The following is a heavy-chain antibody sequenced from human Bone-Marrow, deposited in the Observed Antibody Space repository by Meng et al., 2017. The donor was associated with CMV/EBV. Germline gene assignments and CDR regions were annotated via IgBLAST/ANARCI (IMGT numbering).Heavy chain of an antibody. CDR2: IYYSGST. V-gene: IGHV4-39*07. Sequence: GSLRLSCTVSGGSISSSSYYWGWIRQPPGKGLEWIGSIYYSGSTNYNPSLKSRVTISVDTSKNQFSLKLSSVTAADTAVYYCARRPRTGGPFGYWGQGTRVTVSS. CDR1: GGSISSSSYY. D-gene: IGHD1-1*01. J-gene: IGHJ4*02. CDR3: ARRPRTGGPFGY.